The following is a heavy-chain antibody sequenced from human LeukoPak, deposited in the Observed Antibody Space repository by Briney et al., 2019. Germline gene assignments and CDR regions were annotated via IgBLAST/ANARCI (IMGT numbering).Heavy chain of an antibody. CDR3: ARQPRSYYYGSGSLDYYYYMDV. CDR2: IYYSGST. CDR1: GGSFSGYY. V-gene: IGHV4-59*01. Sequence: SETLSLTCAVYGGSFSGYYWSWIRQPPGKGLEWIGYIYYSGSTNYNPSLKSRVTISVDTSKNQFSLKLSSVTAADTAVYYCARQPRSYYYGSGSLDYYYYMDVWGKGTTVTVSS. J-gene: IGHJ6*03. D-gene: IGHD3-10*01.